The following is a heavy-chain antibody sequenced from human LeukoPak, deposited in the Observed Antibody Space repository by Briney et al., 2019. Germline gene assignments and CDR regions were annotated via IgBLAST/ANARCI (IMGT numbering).Heavy chain of an antibody. V-gene: IGHV1-58*01. D-gene: IGHD6-19*01. CDR1: GFTFTSSP. J-gene: IGHJ4*02. CDR2: IVVGSGNT. Sequence: TSVKVSFKASGFTFTSSPLQWVRQPRGQRLEWIGWIVVGSGNTNYAQNFQERVTITRDMSTNTAYMELSSLRSEDTAVYYCATGSGWYSPDYWGQGTLVTVSS. CDR3: ATGSGWYSPDY.